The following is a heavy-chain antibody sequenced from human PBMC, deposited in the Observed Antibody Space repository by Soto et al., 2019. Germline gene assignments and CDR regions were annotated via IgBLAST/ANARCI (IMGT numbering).Heavy chain of an antibody. CDR3: ARADSYGNPYYYYGMDV. Sequence: SETLSLTCTVSGGSISSYYWSWIRQPPGKGLEWIGYIYYSGSTNYNPSLKSRVTISVDTSKNQFSLKLSSVTAADTAVYYCARADSYGNPYYYYGMDVWGQGTTATVSS. J-gene: IGHJ6*02. CDR1: GGSISSYY. D-gene: IGHD5-18*01. CDR2: IYYSGST. V-gene: IGHV4-59*01.